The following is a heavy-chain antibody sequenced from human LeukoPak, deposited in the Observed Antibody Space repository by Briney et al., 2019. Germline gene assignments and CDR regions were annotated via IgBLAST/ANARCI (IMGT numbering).Heavy chain of an antibody. Sequence: SETLPLTCTVTGGSISSYYWSWIRQPPGKGLEWIGYIYYSGSTNYNPSLKSRVTISVDTSKNQFSLKLSSVTAADTAVYYCARDFWSGYFLYNWFDPWGQGTLVTVSS. J-gene: IGHJ5*02. CDR3: ARDFWSGYFLYNWFDP. CDR2: IYYSGST. D-gene: IGHD3-3*01. CDR1: GGSISSYY. V-gene: IGHV4-59*12.